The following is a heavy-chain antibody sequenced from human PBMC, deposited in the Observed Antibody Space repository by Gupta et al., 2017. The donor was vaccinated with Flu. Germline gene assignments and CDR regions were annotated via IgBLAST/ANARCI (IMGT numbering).Heavy chain of an antibody. J-gene: IGHJ4*02. V-gene: IGHV1-69*01. CDR3: AKVRSCGGDCYYFDS. Sequence: SGAEVKKPGSSVKVSCKASGGTFSNYIISWVRQASGQGLEWMGGIITTFETPNYAQNFQGRVTITADVSTSTAYMELSSLRFEDTASYYCAKVRSCGGDCYYFDSWGQGTLITVSS. CDR2: IITTFETP. CDR1: GGTFSNYI. D-gene: IGHD2-21*02.